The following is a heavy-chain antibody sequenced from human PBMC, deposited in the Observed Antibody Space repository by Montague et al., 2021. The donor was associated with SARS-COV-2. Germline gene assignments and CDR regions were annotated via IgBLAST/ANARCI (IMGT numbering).Heavy chain of an antibody. D-gene: IGHD3-10*01. Sequence: SLRLSCAVSGFTVGNNYMSWVRRAPGKGLEWVSLMYSGGSTYYADSVRGRFRISRDNPKNTVDLQMDSLRVEDTAIYYCARLDLIRANYYWGQGTLVTVSS. V-gene: IGHV3-66*01. CDR2: MYSGGST. CDR3: ARLDLIRANYY. J-gene: IGHJ4*02. CDR1: GFTVGNNY.